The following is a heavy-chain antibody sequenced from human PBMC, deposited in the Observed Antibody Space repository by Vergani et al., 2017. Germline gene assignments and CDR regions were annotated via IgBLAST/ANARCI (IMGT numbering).Heavy chain of an antibody. CDR3: ANRPAAGIAS. D-gene: IGHD2-2*01. CDR2: ISGSGGST. CDR1: GFTFSSYA. V-gene: IGHV3-23*01. J-gene: IGHJ4*02. Sequence: EVQLLESGGGLVQPGGSLRLSCAASGFTFSSYAMSWVRRAQGKGLEWVSTISGSGGSTYYADSLKGRLTISRDNSKNTLYLQMNRLRAEDTAVYFCANRPAAGIASWGEGPLVTVSS.